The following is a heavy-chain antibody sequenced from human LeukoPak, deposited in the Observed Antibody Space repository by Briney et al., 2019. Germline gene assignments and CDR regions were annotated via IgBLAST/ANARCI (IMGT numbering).Heavy chain of an antibody. CDR2: ISHSGGGT. Sequence: GGSLRLSCAASGFTFTDYAMSWVRQAPEKGLEWVSTISHSGGGTYYAESVKGRFTISRDNSKGSLYLQMDSLRGEDTAVYYCTRGGASTSYYWFYWGQGTLVTVSS. J-gene: IGHJ4*02. CDR1: GFTFTDYA. CDR3: TRGGASTSYYWFY. D-gene: IGHD2-8*01. V-gene: IGHV3-23*01.